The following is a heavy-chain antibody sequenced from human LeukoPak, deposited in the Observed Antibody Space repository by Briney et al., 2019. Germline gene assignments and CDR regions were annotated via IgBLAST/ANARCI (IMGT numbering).Heavy chain of an antibody. CDR3: AKDRGYYVDTGTINF. J-gene: IGHJ4*02. D-gene: IGHD2-15*01. Sequence: GGSLRLSCAASGLSFGAHAMHWVRRAPGMGLEWASGVGGGGQRTHYADSVKGRFTISRDNSKNTLYLQMNSLRAEDTAIYYCAKDRGYYVDTGTINFWGQGTLVTVSS. CDR1: GLSFGAHA. CDR2: VGGGGQRT. V-gene: IGHV3-23*01.